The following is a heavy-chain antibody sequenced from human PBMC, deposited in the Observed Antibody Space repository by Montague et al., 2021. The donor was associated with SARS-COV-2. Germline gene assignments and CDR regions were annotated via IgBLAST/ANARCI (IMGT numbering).Heavy chain of an antibody. CDR1: GGSISSYY. J-gene: IGHJ3*02. Sequence: SETLSLTCTVSGGSISSYYWSWIRQPPGRGLEWIGYIYYSGSTNYNPSLKSRVTISVDTSKNQFSLKLSSVTAADTAVYYCARGSGWMGNAFDIWGHGTMVTVSS. CDR3: ARGSGWMGNAFDI. V-gene: IGHV4-59*01. D-gene: IGHD6-19*01. CDR2: IYYSGST.